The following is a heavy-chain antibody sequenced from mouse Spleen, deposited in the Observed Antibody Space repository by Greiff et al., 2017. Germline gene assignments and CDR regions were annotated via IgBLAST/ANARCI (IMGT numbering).Heavy chain of an antibody. CDR3: ASYPVAY. Sequence: EVKLVESGAELVKPGASVKLSCTASGFNIKDTYMHWVKQRPEQGLEWIGRIDPANGNTKYDPKFQGKATITADTSSNTAYLQLSSLTSEDTAVYYCASYPVAYWGQGTLVTVSA. J-gene: IGHJ3*01. CDR2: IDPANGNT. CDR1: GFNIKDTY. V-gene: IGHV14-3*02.